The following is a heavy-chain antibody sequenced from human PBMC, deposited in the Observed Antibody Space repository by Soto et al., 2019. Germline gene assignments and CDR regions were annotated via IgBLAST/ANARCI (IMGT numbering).Heavy chain of an antibody. CDR2: IYYSGST. V-gene: IGHV4-61*01. CDR3: ARGDIVASISSSIDY. J-gene: IGHJ4*02. D-gene: IGHD6-6*01. Sequence: SETLSLTCTVSGRSVSTGSYYWSWIRQPPGKGLEWIGYIYYSGSTKYSPSLKSRITISVDTSKNQFSLKLSSVTAADTAVYYCARGDIVASISSSIDYWGQGTLVTVSS. CDR1: GRSVSTGSYY.